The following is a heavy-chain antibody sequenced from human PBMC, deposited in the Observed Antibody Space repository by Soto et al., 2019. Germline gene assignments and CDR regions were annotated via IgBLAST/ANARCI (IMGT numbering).Heavy chain of an antibody. D-gene: IGHD1-26*01. V-gene: IGHV4-59*01. CDR1: GGSMSSYY. CDR3: AREGQISGFDY. Sequence: PSETLSLTCTVSGGSMSSYYWTWIRQPAGKGLEWIGYIYYGGSTNYNPSLKSRVTISLDTSKNQFSLRLSSVTAADTAVYYCAREGQISGFDYWGQGTLVTVSS. CDR2: IYYGGST. J-gene: IGHJ4*02.